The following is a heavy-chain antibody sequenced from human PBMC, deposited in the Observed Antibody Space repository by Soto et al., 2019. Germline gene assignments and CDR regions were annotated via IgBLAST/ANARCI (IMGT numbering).Heavy chain of an antibody. D-gene: IGHD6-13*01. J-gene: IGHJ6*02. Sequence: GESLKISCKGSGYIFTDHCIVWVRQMAGKGLEWVGIICPGYSNIIYSPSVQGQVTISADKSISTAYLQWSSLKASDTAMYYCARTAAAGKYYYGTDVWGQGTTVTVSS. CDR2: ICPGYSNI. CDR3: ARTAAAGKYYYGTDV. CDR1: GYIFTDHC. V-gene: IGHV5-51*01.